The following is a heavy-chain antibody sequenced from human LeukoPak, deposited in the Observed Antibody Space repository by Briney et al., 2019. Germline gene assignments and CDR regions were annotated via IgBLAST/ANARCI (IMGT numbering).Heavy chain of an antibody. CDR1: GGSLSGYY. CDR3: AGRVMVVVPAANYYYYGMDV. J-gene: IGHJ6*02. Sequence: PSETLSLTCAVYGGSLSGYYWSWIRQPPGKGLEWIGEINHSGSTNYNPSLKSRVTISVDTSKNQFSLKLSSVTAADTAVYYCAGRVMVVVPAANYYYYGMDVWGQGTTVTVSS. D-gene: IGHD2-2*01. CDR2: INHSGST. V-gene: IGHV4-34*01.